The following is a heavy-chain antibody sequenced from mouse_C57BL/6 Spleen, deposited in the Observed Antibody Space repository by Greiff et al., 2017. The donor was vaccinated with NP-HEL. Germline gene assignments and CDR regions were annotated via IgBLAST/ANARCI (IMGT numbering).Heavy chain of an antibody. D-gene: IGHD1-1*01. CDR3: ARHGEFITTVVAPLYWYFDV. CDR1: GFTFSDYY. CDR2: ISNGGGSP. V-gene: IGHV5-12*01. J-gene: IGHJ1*03. Sequence: EVKLMESGGGLVQPGGSLKLSCAASGFTFSDYYMYWVRQTPEKRLEWVAYISNGGGSPYYPDTVKGRFTISRENAKNTLYLQMSRLKSEDTAMYYCARHGEFITTVVAPLYWYFDVWGTGTTVTVSS.